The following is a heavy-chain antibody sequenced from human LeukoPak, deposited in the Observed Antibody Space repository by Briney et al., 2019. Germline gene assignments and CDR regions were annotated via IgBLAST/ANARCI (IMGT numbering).Heavy chain of an antibody. Sequence: EASVKVSCKASGYTFTSYYMHWVRQAPGQGLEWMGIINPSGGSTSYAQKFQGRVTMTRDTSTSTVYMELSSLGSEDTAVYYCASSQRGTPRANWYFDLWGRGTLVTVSS. D-gene: IGHD3-16*01. V-gene: IGHV1-46*01. J-gene: IGHJ2*01. CDR3: ASSQRGTPRANWYFDL. CDR1: GYTFTSYY. CDR2: INPSGGST.